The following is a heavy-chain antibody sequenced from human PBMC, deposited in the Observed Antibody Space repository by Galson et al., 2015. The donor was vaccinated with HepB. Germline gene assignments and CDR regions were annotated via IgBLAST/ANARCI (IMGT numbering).Heavy chain of an antibody. J-gene: IGHJ4*02. CDR2: INPNSGGT. D-gene: IGHD3-3*01. V-gene: IGHV1-2*06. Sequence: SVKVSCKASGYTFTGYYMHWVRQAPGQGLEWMGRINPNSGGTNYAQKFQGRVTMTRDTSISTAYMELSRLRSDDTAVYYCARDPVDDFWSGYNFDYWGQGTLVTVSS. CDR3: ARDPVDDFWSGYNFDY. CDR1: GYTFTGYY.